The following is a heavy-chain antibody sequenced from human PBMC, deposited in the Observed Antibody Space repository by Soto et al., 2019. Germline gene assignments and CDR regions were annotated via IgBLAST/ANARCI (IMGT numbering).Heavy chain of an antibody. CDR2: INPSGGST. CDR1: GYTFTSYY. D-gene: IGHD2-2*01. V-gene: IGHV1-46*01. Sequence: ASVKVSCKASGYTFTSYYMHWVRQAPGQGLEWMGIINPSGGSTSYAQKFQGRVTMTRDTSTSTVYMELSSLRSEDTAVYYCARDRQRWDIVVVPAAMPDYWGQGTLVTVSS. CDR3: ARDRQRWDIVVVPAAMPDY. J-gene: IGHJ4*02.